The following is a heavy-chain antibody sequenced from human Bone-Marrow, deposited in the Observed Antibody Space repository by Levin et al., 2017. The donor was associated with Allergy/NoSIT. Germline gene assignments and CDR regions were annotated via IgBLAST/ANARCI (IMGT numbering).Heavy chain of an antibody. CDR3: AKSMAGHYLSYGLDV. V-gene: IGHV3-30*18. D-gene: IGHD2-8*01. CDR1: GFTFTSYG. Sequence: GGSLRLSCAASGFTFTSYGIHWVRQAPGKGLEWVAFISYDGKLTHLADSVKGRFSISRDNSKKIVFLQMDGLKHEDTSLYYCAKSMAGHYLSYGLDVWGQGTTVTVS. CDR2: ISYDGKLT. J-gene: IGHJ6*02.